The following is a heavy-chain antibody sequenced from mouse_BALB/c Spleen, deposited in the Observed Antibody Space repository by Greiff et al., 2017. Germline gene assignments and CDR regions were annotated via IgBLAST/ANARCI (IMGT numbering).Heavy chain of an antibody. CDR3: ARDDYYGNYSWFAY. J-gene: IGHJ3*01. Sequence: VQLQQSGPGLVAPSQSLSITCTVSGFSLTSYGVHWVRQPPGKGLEWLGVIWAGGSTNYNSALMSRLSISKDNSKSQVFLKMNSLQTDDTAMYYCARDDYYGNYSWFAYWGQGTLVTVSA. D-gene: IGHD2-1*01. V-gene: IGHV2-9*02. CDR2: IWAGGST. CDR1: GFSLTSYG.